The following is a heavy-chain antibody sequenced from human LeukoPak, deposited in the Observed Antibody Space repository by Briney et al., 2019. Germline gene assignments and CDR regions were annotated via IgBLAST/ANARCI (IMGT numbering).Heavy chain of an antibody. CDR2: IYTSGST. CDR1: GGSISSGSYY. Sequence: SQTLSLTCTVSGGSISSGSYYWSWIRQPAGKGLEWIGRIYTSGSTNYNPSLKSRVTISVDTSKNQFSLKLSSVTAADTAVYYCAREGAGRYCSSTSCYGWFDPWGQGTLVTVSS. J-gene: IGHJ5*02. V-gene: IGHV4-61*02. D-gene: IGHD2-2*01. CDR3: AREGAGRYCSSTSCYGWFDP.